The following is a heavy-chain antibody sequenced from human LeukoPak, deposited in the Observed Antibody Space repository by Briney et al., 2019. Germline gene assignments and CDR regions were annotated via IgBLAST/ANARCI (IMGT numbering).Heavy chain of an antibody. D-gene: IGHD4/OR15-4a*01. CDR3: ARVYGGTYFDY. J-gene: IGHJ4*02. CDR2: IYHSGST. Sequence: SETLSLTCTVSGYSISSGYYWGWIRQPPGKGLEWIASIYHSGSTYYNPSLKSRVTISVDTSKNQFSLKLSSVTAADTAVYYCARVYGGTYFDYWGQGTLVTVSS. CDR1: GYSISSGYY. V-gene: IGHV4-38-2*02.